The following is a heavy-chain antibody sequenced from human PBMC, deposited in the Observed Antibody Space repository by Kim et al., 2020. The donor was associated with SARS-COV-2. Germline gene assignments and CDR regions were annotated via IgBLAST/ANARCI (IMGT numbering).Heavy chain of an antibody. J-gene: IGHJ4*02. CDR2: SHP. V-gene: IGHV5-51*01. Sequence: SHPRYSPSSQGQVTISADKSITTAYLQWSSLKASDTAMYYCARRGDYFDYWGQGTLVTVSS. CDR3: ARRGDYFDY.